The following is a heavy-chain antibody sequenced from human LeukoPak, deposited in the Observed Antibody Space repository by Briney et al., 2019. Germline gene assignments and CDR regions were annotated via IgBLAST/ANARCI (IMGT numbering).Heavy chain of an antibody. CDR3: AKDIDDFWSGYNIDY. J-gene: IGHJ4*02. CDR2: ISGSGGST. V-gene: IGHV3-23*01. Sequence: GGSLRLSCAASGFTFSSYAMSWVRQAPGKGLEWVSAISGSGGSTYYADSVKGRFTISRDNSKNTLYLQMNSLRAEDTAVYYCAKDIDDFWSGYNIDYWGQGTLVTVSS. CDR1: GFTFSSYA. D-gene: IGHD3-3*01.